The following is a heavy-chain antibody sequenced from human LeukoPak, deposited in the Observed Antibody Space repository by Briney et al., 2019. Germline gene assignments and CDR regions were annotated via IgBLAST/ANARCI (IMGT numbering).Heavy chain of an antibody. CDR3: ARQMRELQSDWFDP. J-gene: IGHJ5*02. V-gene: IGHV4-39*07. CDR2: IYYSGST. CDR1: GGSISSSSYY. Sequence: SETLFLTCTVSGGSISSSSYYWGWIRQPPGKGLEWIGSIYYSGSTYYNPSLKSRVTISVDTSKNQFSLKLSSVTAADTAVYYCARQMRELQSDWFDPWGQGTLVTVSS. D-gene: IGHD1-26*01.